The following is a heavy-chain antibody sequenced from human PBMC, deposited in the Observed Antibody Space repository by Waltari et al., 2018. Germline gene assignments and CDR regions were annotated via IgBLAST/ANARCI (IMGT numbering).Heavy chain of an antibody. CDR1: GFTFSSYE. J-gene: IGHJ4*02. CDR3: VRNAVWSGPDC. V-gene: IGHV3-48*03. Sequence: EVQLVESGGGLVQAGGSLRLSCAASGFTFSSYEMNWVRQGPGKGVEWISYISGSGSNKYHTDSVKGRFTISRDNAKNSLSLQMYSLRVEDTAVYYCVRNAVWSGPDCWGQGTLVTVSS. CDR2: ISGSGSNK. D-gene: IGHD3-3*01.